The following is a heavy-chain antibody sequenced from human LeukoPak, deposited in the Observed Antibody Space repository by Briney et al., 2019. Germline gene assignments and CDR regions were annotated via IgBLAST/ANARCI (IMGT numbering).Heavy chain of an antibody. CDR2: IYYSGST. J-gene: IGHJ6*03. V-gene: IGHV4-39*01. CDR1: GGSISSSSYY. D-gene: IGHD1-14*01. Sequence: SETLSLTCSVSGGSISSSSYYWGWIRQPPGKGLEWIGSIYYSGSTYYNPSLKSRVTISVDTSKNQFSLKLSSVTAADTAVYYCARLPDYYYSYMDVWGKGTTVTISS. CDR3: ARLPDYYYSYMDV.